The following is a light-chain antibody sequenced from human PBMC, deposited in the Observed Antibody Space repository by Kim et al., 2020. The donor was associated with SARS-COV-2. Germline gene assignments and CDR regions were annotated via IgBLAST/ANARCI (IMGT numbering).Light chain of an antibody. V-gene: IGLV1-40*01. Sequence: QSVLTQPPSVSGAPGQRVTISCTGSSSNIGPGYDVHWYQQLPGTAPRLLIYGSTNRPSGVPDRFSASKSGTSASLAITGLQTEDEADYYCQSHDSTLSGYYVFGTGTKVTVL. CDR3: QSHDSTLSGYYV. CDR1: SSNIGPGYD. J-gene: IGLJ1*01. CDR2: GST.